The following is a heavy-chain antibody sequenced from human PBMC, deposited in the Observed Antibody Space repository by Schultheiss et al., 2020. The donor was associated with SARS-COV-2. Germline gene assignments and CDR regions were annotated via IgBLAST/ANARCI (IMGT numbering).Heavy chain of an antibody. Sequence: SETLSLTCAVYGGSFSGYYSSWIRQPPGKGLEWIGEINHSVSTNYNPSLKSRVTISVDTSKNQFSLKLSSVTAADTAVYYCARVNDYYYYGMDVWGQGTTVTVSS. CDR1: GGSFSGYY. CDR2: INHSVST. J-gene: IGHJ6*02. D-gene: IGHD1-1*01. V-gene: IGHV4-34*01. CDR3: ARVNDYYYYGMDV.